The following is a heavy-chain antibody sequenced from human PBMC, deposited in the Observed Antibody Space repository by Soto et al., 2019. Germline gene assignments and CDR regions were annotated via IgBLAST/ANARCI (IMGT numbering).Heavy chain of an antibody. J-gene: IGHJ6*02. D-gene: IGHD2-8*01. CDR1: RFTFSACA. Sequence: QVQLVESGGGVVQPGRSLRLSCAASRFTFSACAMHWVRQAPGKGLEWVAVISSDGSKKYYTESVRGRFTVSRDNSKNTLYLQMNSLRAEDTAVYHCARPYCTTAPCYLYLYGVDVWGQGTTVTVSS. CDR2: ISSDGSKK. V-gene: IGHV3-30-3*01. CDR3: ARPYCTTAPCYLYLYGVDV.